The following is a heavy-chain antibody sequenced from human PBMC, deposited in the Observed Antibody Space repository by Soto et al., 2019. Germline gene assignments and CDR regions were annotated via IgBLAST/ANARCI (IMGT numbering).Heavy chain of an antibody. Sequence: QVQLVQSGTEVKKPGSSVKVSCKASGGTFRNYPINWVRQAPGQGLEWMGSIFPLTDIPDYAQNFQGRLTISADKSTSTAYMELSSLTSDDTAMYFCARGPLVVLTYLDSWGQGTLVTVSS. CDR1: GGTFRNYP. CDR2: IFPLTDIP. V-gene: IGHV1-69*02. J-gene: IGHJ4*02. CDR3: ARGPLVVLTYLDS.